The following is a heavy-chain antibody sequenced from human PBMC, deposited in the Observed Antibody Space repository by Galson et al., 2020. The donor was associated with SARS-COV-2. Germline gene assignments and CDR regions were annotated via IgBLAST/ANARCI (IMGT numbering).Heavy chain of an antibody. J-gene: IGHJ3*02. D-gene: IGHD6-13*01. V-gene: IGHV4-34*01. Sequence: SETLSLTCAVYGGSFSGYYWSWIRQPPGKGLEWIGEINHSGSTNYNPSLKSRVTISVDTSKNQFSLKLSSVTAADTAVYYCARDRYSSSWYGRDDAFGIWGQGTMVTVS. CDR3: ARDRYSSSWYGRDDAFGI. CDR2: INHSGST. CDR1: GGSFSGYY.